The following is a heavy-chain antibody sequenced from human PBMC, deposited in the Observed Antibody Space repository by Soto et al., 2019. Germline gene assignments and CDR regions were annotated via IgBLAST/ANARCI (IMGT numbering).Heavy chain of an antibody. CDR3: ARGPQYYYMDV. Sequence: GGSLRLSCAASGFTISSYWMSWVRQAPGKGLEWVANIKQDGSEKYYVDSVKGGFTISRDNAKNSLYLQMNSLRAEDTAVYYCARGPQYYYMDVWGKGTTVTVSS. V-gene: IGHV3-7*01. J-gene: IGHJ6*03. CDR1: GFTISSYW. CDR2: IKQDGSEK.